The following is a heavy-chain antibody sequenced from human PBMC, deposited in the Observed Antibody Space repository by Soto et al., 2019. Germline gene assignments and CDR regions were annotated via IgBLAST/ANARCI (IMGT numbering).Heavy chain of an antibody. D-gene: IGHD6-19*01. Sequence: QMQLQESGPGLVKPSETLSLTCAVSSASIISEQRWSWVRQPPGKGLEWIGEIHHSGSTNNNPSLRSRVNMSGDKTKNPFSLNLNSVTAADTAVYYRARSFGWYAIDQWGQGTLVIVSS. J-gene: IGHJ4*02. CDR1: SASIISEQR. CDR3: ARSFGWYAIDQ. V-gene: IGHV4-4*02. CDR2: IHHSGST.